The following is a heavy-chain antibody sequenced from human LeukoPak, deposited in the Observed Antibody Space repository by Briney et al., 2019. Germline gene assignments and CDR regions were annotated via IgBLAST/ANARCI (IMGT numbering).Heavy chain of an antibody. D-gene: IGHD1-26*01. CDR2: IQYDGSNK. Sequence: PGGSLRLSCAASGFTFSTYGIHWVRQAPGKGLEWVAFIQYDGSNKYYADSVKGRFTISRDNFESTLYLQMNDLRSEDTAVYYCAKDREVFFRLVGADWGQGTLVTVST. V-gene: IGHV3-30*02. CDR1: GFTFSTYG. J-gene: IGHJ4*02. CDR3: AKDREVFFRLVGAD.